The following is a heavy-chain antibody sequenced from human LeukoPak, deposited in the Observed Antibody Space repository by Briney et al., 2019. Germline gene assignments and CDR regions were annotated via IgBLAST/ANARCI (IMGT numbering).Heavy chain of an antibody. J-gene: IGHJ4*02. CDR3: ARDVESSGDFDY. CDR2: IYYSGST. Sequence: SETLSLTCTVSGGSISSYYWSWIRQPPGKGLEWIGYIYYSGSTNYNPSLKSRVTISVDTSKNQFSLKLSSVTAADTAVYYCARDVESSGDFDYWGQGTLVTVSS. V-gene: IGHV4-59*01. D-gene: IGHD6-19*01. CDR1: GGSISSYY.